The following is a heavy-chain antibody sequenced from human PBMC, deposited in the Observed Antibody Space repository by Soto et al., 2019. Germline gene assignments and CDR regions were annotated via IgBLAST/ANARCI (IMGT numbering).Heavy chain of an antibody. Sequence: SETLSLTCAVYGGPFSGYYWSWIRQPPGKGLEWIGEINHSGSTNYNPSLKSRVTISVDTSKNQFSLKLSSVTAADTAVYYCARMYYDFWSGSHGLGVWGQGTTVTVSS. CDR3: ARMYYDFWSGSHGLGV. CDR1: GGPFSGYY. CDR2: INHSGST. D-gene: IGHD3-3*01. V-gene: IGHV4-34*01. J-gene: IGHJ6*02.